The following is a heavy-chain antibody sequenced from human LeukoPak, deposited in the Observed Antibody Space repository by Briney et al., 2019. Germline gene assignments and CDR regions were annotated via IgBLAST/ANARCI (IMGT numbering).Heavy chain of an antibody. D-gene: IGHD6-19*01. CDR3: ARGNWSSGWYGN. CDR1: GGSISSGSYY. Sequence: SETLSLTCTVSGGSISSGSYYWSWIRQPAGKGLEWIGRIYTSGSTNYNPSLKSRVTISVDTSKNQFSLKLSSVTAADTAVYYCARGNWSSGWYGNWGQGTLVTVSS. V-gene: IGHV4-61*02. J-gene: IGHJ4*02. CDR2: IYTSGST.